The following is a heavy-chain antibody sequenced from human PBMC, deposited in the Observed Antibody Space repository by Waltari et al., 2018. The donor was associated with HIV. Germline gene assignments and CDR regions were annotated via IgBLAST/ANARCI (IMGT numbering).Heavy chain of an antibody. CDR1: GFTFDEYS. J-gene: IGHJ4*01. CDR3: ARATCGGDCNLLDF. Sequence: EVQLAESGGAVVQPGGSLRPSCAASGFTFDEYSVHWVRQAPGKGLQWVSLISWNGGSIHYEDSVEGRFTVSRDNNRKSVFLQMTSLRPDDTAVYFCARATCGGDCNLLDFWGHGTQVTVSS. D-gene: IGHD2-21*02. CDR2: ISWNGGSI. V-gene: IGHV3-43*01.